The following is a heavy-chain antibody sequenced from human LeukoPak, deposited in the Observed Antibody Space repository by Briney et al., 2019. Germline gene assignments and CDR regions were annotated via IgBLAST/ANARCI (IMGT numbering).Heavy chain of an antibody. CDR2: ISSSSSTI. CDR3: ARPGELFNY. CDR1: GFTFSSYS. J-gene: IGHJ4*02. V-gene: IGHV3-48*01. Sequence: GGSLRLSCAASGFTFSSYSMNWVRQAPGKGLEWVSYISSSSSTIYYADSVKGRFTISRDNAKNSLYLQMNSLRAEDTAVYYCARPGELFNYWGQGTLVTVSS. D-gene: IGHD3-10*01.